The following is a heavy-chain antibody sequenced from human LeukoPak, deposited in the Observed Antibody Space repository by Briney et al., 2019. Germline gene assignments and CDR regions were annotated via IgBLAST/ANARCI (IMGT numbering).Heavy chain of an antibody. V-gene: IGHV4-61*02. J-gene: IGHJ4*02. Sequence: SETLSLTCTVSGGSMSTGFYFWSWIRQAAGKGLEWIGRVNKDGSTNHNPSLKSRVTVSIDTSKNHFSLKLNSVTAADTAVYFCARGAEYYAIWRGYAGYSDYWGQGISVTVSS. D-gene: IGHD3-3*01. CDR1: GGSMSTGFYF. CDR3: ARGAEYYAIWRGYAGYSDY. CDR2: VNKDGST.